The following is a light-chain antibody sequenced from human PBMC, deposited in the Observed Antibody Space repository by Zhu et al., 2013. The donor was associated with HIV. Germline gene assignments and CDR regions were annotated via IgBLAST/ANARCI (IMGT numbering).Light chain of an antibody. CDR2: GSS. CDR3: QQYSRYPLT. Sequence: DIQMTQSPSSLSASVGDRVTVTCRASQVISDNLAWFQQKPGTAPKSLIYGSSHLQNGVPSRFSGSGSGTNFTLTINNLQPDDFAVYYCQQYSRYPLTFGGGTTVDLK. V-gene: IGKV1-16*01. CDR1: QVISDN. J-gene: IGKJ4*01.